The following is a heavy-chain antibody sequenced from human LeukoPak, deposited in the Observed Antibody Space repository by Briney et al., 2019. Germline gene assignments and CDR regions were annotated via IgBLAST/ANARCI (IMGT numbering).Heavy chain of an antibody. CDR2: IYSGGST. V-gene: IGHV3-53*01. CDR3: ARDSAAAAGTDY. J-gene: IGHJ4*02. CDR1: GFTVSSNY. Sequence: PGGSLRLFCAASGFTVSSNYMSWVRQAPGKGLEWVSVIYSGGSTYYADSVKGRFTISRDNSKNTLYLQMNSLRAEDTAVYYCARDSAAAAGTDYWGQGTLVTVSS. D-gene: IGHD6-13*01.